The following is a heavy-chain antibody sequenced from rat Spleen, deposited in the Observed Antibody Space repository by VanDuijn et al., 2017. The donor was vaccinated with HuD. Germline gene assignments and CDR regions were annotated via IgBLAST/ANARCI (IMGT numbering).Heavy chain of an antibody. CDR1: GFTFSNYY. CDR2: ISYDGGST. CDR3: ASHLVASYSWFAY. V-gene: IGHV5-25*01. Sequence: EVHLVESGGGLVQPGRSLKLSCAASGFTFSNYYMAWVRQAPTKGLEWVAYISYDGGSTYYRDPVKGRFTISRDNAKTTLYLQMDSLRSEDTATYYCASHLVASYSWFAYWGQGTLVTVSS. D-gene: IGHD1-8*01. J-gene: IGHJ3*01.